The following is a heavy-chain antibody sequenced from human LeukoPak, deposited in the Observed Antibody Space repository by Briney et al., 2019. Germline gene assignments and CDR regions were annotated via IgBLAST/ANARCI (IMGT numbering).Heavy chain of an antibody. V-gene: IGHV6-1*01. CDR2: TYYRSKWYN. D-gene: IGHD6-19*01. J-gene: IGHJ6*03. Sequence: SQTLSLTCAISGDSVSSNSAAWNWIRQSPSRGLEWLGRTYYRSKWYNDYAVSVKSRITINPDTSKNQFSLKLSSVTAADTAVYYCARNIAVAGRGDYMDVWGKGTTVTISS. CDR1: GDSVSSNSAA. CDR3: ARNIAVAGRGDYMDV.